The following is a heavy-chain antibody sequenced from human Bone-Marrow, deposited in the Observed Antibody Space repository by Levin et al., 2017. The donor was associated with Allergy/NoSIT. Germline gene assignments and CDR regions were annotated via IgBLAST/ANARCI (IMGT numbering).Heavy chain of an antibody. CDR2: INPNSGGT. V-gene: IGHV1-2*04. CDR3: ARDSDYYDSSGYYSGGCFDY. CDR1: GYTFTGYY. D-gene: IGHD3-22*01. Sequence: VASVKVSCKASGYTFTGYYMHWVRQAPGQGLEWMGWINPNSGGTNYAQKFQGWVTMTRDTSISTAYMELSRLRSDDTAVYYCARDSDYYDSSGYYSGGCFDYWGQGTLVTVSS. J-gene: IGHJ4*02.